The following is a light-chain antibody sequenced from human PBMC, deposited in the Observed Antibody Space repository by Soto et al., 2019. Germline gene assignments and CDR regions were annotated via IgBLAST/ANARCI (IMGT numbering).Light chain of an antibody. V-gene: IGKV3-15*01. CDR3: QHDNNWPPYT. J-gene: IGKJ1*01. CDR1: QSVSSN. Sequence: EIVMTQSPATLSVSPGERATLSCRASQSVSSNLAWYQQKPCQAPRLLIYGSSTRPTGIPARFSGSGSGTEFTLTISSLQSKDFAVYDCQHDNNWPPYTFRQGTKVEIK. CDR2: GSS.